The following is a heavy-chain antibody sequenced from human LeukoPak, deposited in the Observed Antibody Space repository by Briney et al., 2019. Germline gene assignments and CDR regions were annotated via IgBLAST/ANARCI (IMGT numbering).Heavy chain of an antibody. V-gene: IGHV3-21*01. CDR1: GFTFSPHT. Sequence: PGGSLRLSCAASGFTFSPHTMNWVPQAPGKGLEWVSSISSTSTSIYHADSVKGRFTISRDNTKNSLYLQMDSLRAEDTAVYYCARGFRAFDFWAQGTMVTVSS. CDR2: ISSTSTSI. J-gene: IGHJ3*01. CDR3: ARGFRAFDF.